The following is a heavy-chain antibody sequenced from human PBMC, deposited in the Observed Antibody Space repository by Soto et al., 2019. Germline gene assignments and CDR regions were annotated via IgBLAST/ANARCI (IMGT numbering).Heavy chain of an antibody. CDR3: ARDNGRPQLGGNYYYITDV. Sequence: QVQLVQSGAEVKEPGSSVKVSCQASGGTFSSYALSWVRQAPGQGLEWMGGIIPLFRTPDYAQKFQGRVTITADESTRTAYMELSSLRSEDTAIYYCARDNGRPQLGGNYYYITDVWGQGTTITVSS. CDR1: GGTFSSYA. V-gene: IGHV1-69*12. CDR2: IIPLFRTP. J-gene: IGHJ6*02. D-gene: IGHD3-3*02.